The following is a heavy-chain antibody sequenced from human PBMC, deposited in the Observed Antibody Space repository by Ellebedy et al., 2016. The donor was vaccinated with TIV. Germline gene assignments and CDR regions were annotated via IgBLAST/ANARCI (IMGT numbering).Heavy chain of an antibody. J-gene: IGHJ4*02. CDR3: TSWGDYGGNRHLDY. V-gene: IGHV4-59*01. D-gene: IGHD4-23*01. CDR1: GGSISSYF. CDR2: FYYTGST. Sequence: SETLSLXCTVSGGSISSYFWSWIRQPPEKGLEWLGHFYYTGSTNYHPPLKSRVTISGDTSKNQFSLELSSVTAADTAVYYCTSWGDYGGNRHLDYWGQGTPVTVAS.